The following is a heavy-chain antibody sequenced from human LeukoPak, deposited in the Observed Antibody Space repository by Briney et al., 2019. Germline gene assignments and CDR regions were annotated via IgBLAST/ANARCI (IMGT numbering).Heavy chain of an antibody. Sequence: GGSLRLSCAASGFTFSSYWMHWVRQAPGKGLVWVSRINSDGSSTSYADSVKGRFAISRDNAKNTLYLQMNSLGDEDTAVYYCARGTGYGVFDSWGQGTLVTVSS. D-gene: IGHD4/OR15-4a*01. CDR2: INSDGSST. J-gene: IGHJ4*02. V-gene: IGHV3-74*01. CDR3: ARGTGYGVFDS. CDR1: GFTFSSYW.